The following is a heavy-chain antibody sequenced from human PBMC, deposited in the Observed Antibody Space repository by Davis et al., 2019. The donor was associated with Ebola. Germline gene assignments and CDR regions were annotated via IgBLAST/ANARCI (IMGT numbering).Heavy chain of an antibody. CDR1: GGSIRTHY. D-gene: IGHD4-17*01. J-gene: IGHJ4*02. CDR2: GYYGGRT. Sequence: SETLSLTCTVSGGSIRTHYWSWIRQPPGKGLEWIGSGYYGGRTDYNPSLKSRAIISVDTSKNQFSLKLSSVTAADTAVYYCAREKTTVNTHFDYWGQGTLVTVSS. V-gene: IGHV4-59*11. CDR3: AREKTTVNTHFDY.